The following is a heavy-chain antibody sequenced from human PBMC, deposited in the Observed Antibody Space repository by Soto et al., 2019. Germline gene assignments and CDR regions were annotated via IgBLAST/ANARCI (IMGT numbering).Heavy chain of an antibody. J-gene: IGHJ6*03. Sequence: GGSLRLSCVASGHTFHSYAMSWVRQAPGKGLEWVSGISGSGGSTYYADSVRGRFTISRDDSKNTLYLQMNSLRAGDTAVYYCAGHPTYDYIWGSYRPQYYYYYMDVWGKGTTVTVSS. V-gene: IGHV3-23*01. CDR3: AGHPTYDYIWGSYRPQYYYYYMDV. CDR1: GHTFHSYA. CDR2: ISGSGGST. D-gene: IGHD3-16*02.